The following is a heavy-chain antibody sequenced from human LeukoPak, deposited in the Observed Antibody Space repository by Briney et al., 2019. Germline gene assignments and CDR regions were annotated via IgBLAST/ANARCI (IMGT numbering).Heavy chain of an antibody. CDR3: ARDSGGIDARHRIFDY. D-gene: IGHD6-6*01. CDR1: GGSISSYY. CDR2: IYYWWSN. J-gene: IGHJ4*02. V-gene: IGHV4-59*01. Sequence: SETLSLTCTGSGGSISSYYWSWIRPPPGKGLEWSGYIYYWWSNHYKASLRDRVTISVDTSKNQFSLKLRSVTGADAAVYYCARDSGGIDARHRIFDYGGQGTVVTVSS.